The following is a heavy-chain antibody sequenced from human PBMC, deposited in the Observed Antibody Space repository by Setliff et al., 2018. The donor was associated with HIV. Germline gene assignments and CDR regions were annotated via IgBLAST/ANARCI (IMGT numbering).Heavy chain of an antibody. D-gene: IGHD3-22*01. CDR2: ISSNGGST. CDR1: GFTFSSYA. J-gene: IGHJ4*02. CDR3: VKPYTGYYYDGSVYDDF. V-gene: IGHV3-64D*09. Sequence: PGGSLRLSCSASGFTFSSYAMHWVRQAPGKGLEYVSAISSNGGSTYYADSVKGRFTISRDNSKNTLYLQMSSLRPDDTAIYYCVKPYTGYYYDGSVYDDFWGQGTLVTVS.